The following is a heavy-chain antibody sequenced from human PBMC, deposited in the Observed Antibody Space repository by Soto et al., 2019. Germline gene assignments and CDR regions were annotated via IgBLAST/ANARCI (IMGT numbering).Heavy chain of an antibody. J-gene: IGHJ5*02. CDR3: AREWANSSGYPFAP. D-gene: IGHD3-22*01. V-gene: IGHV1-69*06. CDR2: IIPIFGTP. Sequence: QVQLVQSGAEVKKPGSSVKLSCQTSGGSFNSYSMSWVRQAPGQGLEWMGNIIPIFGTPTYAQAFQGRVAISADISTSTVYMELASLRFEDTAVYYCAREWANSSGYPFAPWGPGTLVAVSS. CDR1: GGSFNSYS.